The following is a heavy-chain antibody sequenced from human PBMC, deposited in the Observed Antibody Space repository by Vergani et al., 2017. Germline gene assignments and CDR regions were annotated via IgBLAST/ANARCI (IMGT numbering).Heavy chain of an antibody. CDR3: ARGVGGSRSSPQWGYYYSYMDG. CDR2: ISRSGSTI. V-gene: IGHV3-11*01. Sequence: QVPLVESGGGLVKPGGSLRLSCAASGFTFSDYYMSWIRQAPGKGLAWVSYISRSGSTIYYAYSVTGRFTISRANAKNSLYLQMNSLRAEDTAVYYCARGVGGSRSSPQWGYYYSYMDGGGKGTTVTVSS. J-gene: IGHJ6*03. CDR1: GFTFSDYY. D-gene: IGHD6-6*01.